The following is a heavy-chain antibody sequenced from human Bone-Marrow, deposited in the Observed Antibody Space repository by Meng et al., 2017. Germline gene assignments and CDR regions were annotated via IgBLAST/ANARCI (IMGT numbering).Heavy chain of an antibody. CDR3: ARGSGITIVRGPQNDAFDI. V-gene: IGHV4-59*01. CDR1: GCSISSYY. D-gene: IGHD3-10*01. Sequence: GSLRLSCTASGCSISSYYWSWSRQPPGKGLEWIGYIYYSGCTNYNPSLRSRVTISVDTSKNQFSLKLSSVTAADTAVYYCARGSGITIVRGPQNDAFDIWGQGTRVTVSS. CDR2: IYYSGCT. J-gene: IGHJ3*02.